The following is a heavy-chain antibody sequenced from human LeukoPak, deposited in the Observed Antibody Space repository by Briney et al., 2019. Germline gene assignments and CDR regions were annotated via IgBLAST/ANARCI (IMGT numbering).Heavy chain of an antibody. CDR1: GFTFSGYP. Sequence: GGSLRLSCAASGFTFSGYPIHWVRQAPGKGLEWVAVISYDGSNKYYADSVKGRFTISRDNAKNTLYLQMNSLRAEDTAVYYCARAHRRQQWLVHRVPAEDHDAFDIWGQGTMVTVSS. J-gene: IGHJ3*02. V-gene: IGHV3-30-3*01. D-gene: IGHD6-19*01. CDR2: ISYDGSNK. CDR3: ARAHRRQQWLVHRVPAEDHDAFDI.